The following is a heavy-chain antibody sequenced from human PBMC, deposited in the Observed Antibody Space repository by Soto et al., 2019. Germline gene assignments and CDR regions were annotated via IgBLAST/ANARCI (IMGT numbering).Heavy chain of an antibody. J-gene: IGHJ5*02. V-gene: IGHV4-31*03. CDR3: ARGGASSKWFAP. D-gene: IGHD2-15*01. CDR1: GGSITSGGSF. Sequence: QVHLQESGPGLVRPSQTLSLTCTVSGGSITSGGSFWSWIRQHPGQGPEWIAFIGYSGAVSYKPSLASRVTISADTYKSQCSLNLRSVTAADTAVYYCARGGASSKWFAPWGQGTLVTVSS. CDR2: IGYSGAV.